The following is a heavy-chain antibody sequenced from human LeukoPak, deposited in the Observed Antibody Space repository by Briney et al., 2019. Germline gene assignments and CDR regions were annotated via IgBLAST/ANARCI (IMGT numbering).Heavy chain of an antibody. CDR2: IYYSGTT. CDR3: ARGSYEDAFDI. J-gene: IGHJ3*02. D-gene: IGHD3-22*01. V-gene: IGHV4-59*12. CDR1: GGSISSSY. Sequence: PSETLSLTCTVSGGSISSSYWSWIRQPPGKGLEWIGYIYYSGTTDYNPSLRSRVTISVDTPKNQFSLKLSSVTAADTAVYYCARGSYEDAFDIWGQGTMVTVSS.